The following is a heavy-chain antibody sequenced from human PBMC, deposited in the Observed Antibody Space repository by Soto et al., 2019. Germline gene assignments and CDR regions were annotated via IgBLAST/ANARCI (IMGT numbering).Heavy chain of an antibody. CDR1: GFMFTRST. Sequence: GGSLRLSCVASGFMFTRSTMNWVRQAPGKGLEWVSSITSASDYIFYSDSVKGRFTISRDNAKNSLYLQMNSLRAEDTAVYYCARVGTGSSTPLDIWGQGTMVTVSS. CDR3: ARVGTGSSTPLDI. V-gene: IGHV3-21*01. CDR2: ITSASDYI. D-gene: IGHD3-9*01. J-gene: IGHJ3*02.